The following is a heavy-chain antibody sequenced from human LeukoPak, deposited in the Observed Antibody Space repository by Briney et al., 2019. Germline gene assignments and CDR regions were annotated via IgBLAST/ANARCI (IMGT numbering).Heavy chain of an antibody. J-gene: IGHJ5*02. CDR2: ISSSGSTI. V-gene: IGHV3-11*01. CDR3: ARVGSQYGDYGRFYWFDP. CDR1: GFTFSDYY. Sequence: GGSLRLSCAASGFTFSDYYMSWIRQAPGKGLEWVSYISSSGSTIYYADSVKGRFTISRDNAKNTLYLQMNSLRAEDTAVYYCARVGSQYGDYGRFYWFDPWGQGTLVTVSS. D-gene: IGHD4-17*01.